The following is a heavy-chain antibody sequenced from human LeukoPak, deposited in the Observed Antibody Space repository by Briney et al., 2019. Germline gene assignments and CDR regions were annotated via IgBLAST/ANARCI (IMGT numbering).Heavy chain of an antibody. J-gene: IGHJ5*02. Sequence: QPGGSLRLSCAASGFTFSSYWMHWVRQAPGKGPVWVSRINNDGSGTTYADSVKGRFTISRDDAKNTLYLQMNSLRAEDTAVYYCVGGGESTWSWGQGTLVTVSS. CDR1: GFTFSSYW. V-gene: IGHV3-74*01. CDR3: VGGGESTWS. CDR2: INNDGSGT. D-gene: IGHD2-15*01.